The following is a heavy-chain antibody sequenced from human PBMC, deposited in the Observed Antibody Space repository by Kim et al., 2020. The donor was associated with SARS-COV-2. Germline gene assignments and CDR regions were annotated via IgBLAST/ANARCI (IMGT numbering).Heavy chain of an antibody. V-gene: IGHV1-3*01. Sequence: GNGDTIYSQKFQGRVTFTTDTSASTGYMDLCSLTSEDSAVYYCLGGYYFDYWGQGTLVTVSS. D-gene: IGHD2-15*01. CDR3: LGGYYFDY. J-gene: IGHJ4*02. CDR2: GNGDT.